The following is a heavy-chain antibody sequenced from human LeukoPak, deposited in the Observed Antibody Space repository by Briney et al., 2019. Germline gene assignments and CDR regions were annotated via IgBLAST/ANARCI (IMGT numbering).Heavy chain of an antibody. J-gene: IGHJ6*02. CDR2: ISSSSSYI. D-gene: IGHD2-2*01. CDR3: ARDGVVVVPAAMSYYYYGMDV. V-gene: IGHV3-21*01. CDR1: GFTFSSYS. Sequence: GGSLRLSCAASGFTFSSYSMNWVRQAPGKGLEWVSSISSSSSYIYYADSVKGRFTISRDSAKNSLYLQMNSLRAEDTAVYYCARDGVVVVPAAMSYYYYGMDVWGQGTTVTVSS.